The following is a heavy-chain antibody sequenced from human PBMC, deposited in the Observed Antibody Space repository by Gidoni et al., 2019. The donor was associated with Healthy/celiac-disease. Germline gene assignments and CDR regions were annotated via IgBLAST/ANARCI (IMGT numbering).Heavy chain of an antibody. D-gene: IGHD4-17*01. CDR1: GFTFSSYS. CDR3: ARVFDDGDYFSY. J-gene: IGHJ4*02. Sequence: EVQLVESGGGLVKPGGSLRLSCAASGFTFSSYSMNWVRQAPGKGLEWVSSISSSSSYIYYADSVKGRFTISRDNAKNSLYLQMNSLRAEDTAVYYCARVFDDGDYFSYWGQGTLVTVSS. V-gene: IGHV3-21*01. CDR2: ISSSSSYI.